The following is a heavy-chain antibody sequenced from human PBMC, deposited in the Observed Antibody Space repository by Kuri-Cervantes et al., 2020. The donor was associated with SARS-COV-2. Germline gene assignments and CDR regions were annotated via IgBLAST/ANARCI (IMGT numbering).Heavy chain of an antibody. CDR3: AKFYHSSSWYGDAFDI. CDR1: GITLSSYA. Sequence: GESLKISCSASGITLSSYAKHWVRQALGKGLEYISGIINSGGITSYADSVKGRFSLSRDNSKNTLYLQMNSLRAEDAAVYYCAKFYHSSSWYGDAFDIWGQGTMVTVSS. V-gene: IGHV3-64*04. CDR2: IINSGGIT. D-gene: IGHD6-13*01. J-gene: IGHJ3*02.